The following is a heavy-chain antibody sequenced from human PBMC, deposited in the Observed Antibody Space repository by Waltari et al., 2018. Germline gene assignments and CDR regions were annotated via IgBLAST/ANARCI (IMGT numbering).Heavy chain of an antibody. CDR2: ISSSSSYI. Sequence: QVQLQESGPGLVKPSETLSLTCTVSGYSISSGYYWGWIRQPPGKGLEWVSSISSSSSYIYYADSVKGRFTISRDNAKNSLYLQMNSLRAEDTAVYYCARVFTELKSYCGGDCSDFDAFDIWGQGTMVTVSS. J-gene: IGHJ3*02. V-gene: IGHV3-11*06. CDR3: ARVFTELKSYCGGDCSDFDAFDI. D-gene: IGHD2-21*01. CDR1: GYSISSGYY.